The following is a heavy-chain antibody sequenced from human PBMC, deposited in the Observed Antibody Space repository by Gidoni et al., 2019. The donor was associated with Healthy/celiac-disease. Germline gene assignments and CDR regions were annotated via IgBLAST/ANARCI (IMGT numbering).Heavy chain of an antibody. J-gene: IGHJ4*02. V-gene: IGHV4-59*13. D-gene: IGHD4-17*01. CDR1: GGSISSYY. CDR2: IYYSGST. Sequence: QVRLQESGPGRVKASETLSPTCCVSGGSISSYYWSWIRQPPGKGLEWIGYIYYSGSTQYNSSLKSRVTMSVDTSKSQFSLKLRSVSAADTAVYYCARVVDYGGYASYPDNWGQGTLVTVHS. CDR3: ARVVDYGGYASYPDN.